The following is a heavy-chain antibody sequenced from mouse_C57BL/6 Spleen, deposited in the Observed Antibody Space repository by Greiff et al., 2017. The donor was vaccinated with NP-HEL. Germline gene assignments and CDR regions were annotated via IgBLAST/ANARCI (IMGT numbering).Heavy chain of an antibody. J-gene: IGHJ1*03. CDR1: GYTFTSYW. CDR2: IDPSDSYT. CDR3: ARRLYYGSSDWYFDV. V-gene: IGHV1-50*01. D-gene: IGHD1-1*01. Sequence: QVQLQQPGAELVKPGASVKLSCKASGYTFTSYWMQWVKQRPGQGLEWIGEIDPSDSYTNYNQKFKGKATLTVDTSSSTAYMQLSSLTSEDSAVYYCARRLYYGSSDWYFDVWGTGTTVTVSS.